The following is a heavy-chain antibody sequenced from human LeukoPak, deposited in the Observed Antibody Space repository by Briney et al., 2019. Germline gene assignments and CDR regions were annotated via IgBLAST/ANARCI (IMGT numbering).Heavy chain of an antibody. V-gene: IGHV1-69*04. D-gene: IGHD1-26*01. CDR1: GGTFSSYA. Sequence: SVKVSCKASGGTFSSYAISWVRQAPGQGLEWMGRIIPILGIANYAQKFQGRVTITADKSTSTAYMELSSLRSEDTAVYYCARDPHSGRIVGADNWFDPWGQGTLVTVSS. CDR2: IIPILGIA. J-gene: IGHJ5*02. CDR3: ARDPHSGRIVGADNWFDP.